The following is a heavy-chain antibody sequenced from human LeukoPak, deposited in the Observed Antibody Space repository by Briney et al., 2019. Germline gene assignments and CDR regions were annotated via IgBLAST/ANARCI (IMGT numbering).Heavy chain of an antibody. CDR1: GYTFTGYY. CDR2: INPNSGVP. V-gene: IGHV1-2*06. Sequence: ASVKVSCKASGYTFTGYYMHWLRQAPGQGLEWLGRINPNSGVPNYAQTFQGGVTITRDTAISTAYLQLSSLRSAVPALSYFSREVGYSSSYYGRFDAWGQGTLVTVSS. CDR3: SREVGYSSSYYGRFDA. D-gene: IGHD6-13*01. J-gene: IGHJ5*01.